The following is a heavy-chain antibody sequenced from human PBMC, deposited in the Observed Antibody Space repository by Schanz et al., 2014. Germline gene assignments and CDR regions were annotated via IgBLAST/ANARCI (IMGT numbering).Heavy chain of an antibody. D-gene: IGHD1-26*01. J-gene: IGHJ6*02. CDR2: IDRDGGHT. V-gene: IGHV3-43*01. CDR1: GFSFDDYT. Sequence: EVQLVESGGVVAQPEGSLRLSCAASGFSFDDYTMHWVRQAPGKGLEWVSLIDRDGGHTYYADSVKGRFTISRDNSKNALYLQMNSLRTEDTALYYCAKDSRGSSFDMDVWGQGTTVTVSS. CDR3: AKDSRGSSFDMDV.